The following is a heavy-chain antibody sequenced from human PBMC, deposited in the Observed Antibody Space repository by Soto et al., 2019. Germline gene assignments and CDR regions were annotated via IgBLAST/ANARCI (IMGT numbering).Heavy chain of an antibody. D-gene: IGHD5-18*01. J-gene: IGHJ4*02. CDR3: GRSKGGYSYGPPIYY. CDR2: ISWNSGNI. CDR1: GFTFDDYA. V-gene: IGHV3-9*01. Sequence: EVQLEESGGALVQPGRSLRLSCAASGFTFDDYAMHWVRQVLGKGLEWVSSISWNSGNIGYADSVKGRFTTSRDNAKNSLYLQMNSLRPEDTALYYCGRSKGGYSYGPPIYYWGQGNLGTVSS.